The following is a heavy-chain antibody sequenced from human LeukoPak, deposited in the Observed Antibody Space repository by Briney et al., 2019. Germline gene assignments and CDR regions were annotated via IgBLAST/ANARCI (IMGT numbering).Heavy chain of an antibody. J-gene: IGHJ4*02. CDR1: GYSFTYYW. V-gene: IGHV5-51*01. Sequence: GESLKISCKGSGYSFTYYWIAWVRQMPGKGLECMGIIYPGDSDTRYSPSFQGQVTISADKSISTAYLQWSSLKASDTAMYYCARTSHDSGWYDFDYWGQGTLVTVFS. D-gene: IGHD6-19*01. CDR2: IYPGDSDT. CDR3: ARTSHDSGWYDFDY.